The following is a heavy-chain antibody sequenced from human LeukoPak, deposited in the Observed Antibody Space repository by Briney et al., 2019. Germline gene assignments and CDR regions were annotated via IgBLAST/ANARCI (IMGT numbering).Heavy chain of an antibody. D-gene: IGHD2-15*01. CDR3: ARRLRLVVVVAARERGAFDI. CDR2: IYYSGST. CDR1: GGSISSGDYY. V-gene: IGHV4-30-4*01. J-gene: IGHJ3*02. Sequence: SETLSLTCTVSGGSISSGDYYWSWIRQPPGKGLEWIGYIYYSGSTYYNPSLKSRVTISVDTSKNQFSLKLSSVTAADTAVYYCARRLRLVVVVAARERGAFDIWGQGTMVTVSS.